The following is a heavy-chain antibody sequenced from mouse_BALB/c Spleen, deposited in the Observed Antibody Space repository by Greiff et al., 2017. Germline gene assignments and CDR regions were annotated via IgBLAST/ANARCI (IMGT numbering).Heavy chain of an antibody. V-gene: IGHV5-17*02. CDR2: ISSGSSTI. CDR3: ARRDNYRYDAGYFDY. CDR1: GFTFSSFG. D-gene: IGHD2-14*01. Sequence: EVQRVESGGGLVQPGGSRKLSCAASGFTFSSFGMHWVRQAPEKGLEWVAYISSGSSTIYYADTVKGRFTISRDNPKNTLFLQMTSLRSEDTAMYYCARRDNYRYDAGYFDYWGQGTTLTVSS. J-gene: IGHJ2*01.